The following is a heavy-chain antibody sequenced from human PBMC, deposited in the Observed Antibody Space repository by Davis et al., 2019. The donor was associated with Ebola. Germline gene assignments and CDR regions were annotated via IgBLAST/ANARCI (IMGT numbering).Heavy chain of an antibody. CDR2: ISAYNGNT. Sequence: ASVKVSCKASGGTFSSYAISWVRQAPGQGLEWMGWISAYNGNTNYAQKFQGRVTMTRDTSTSTAYMELSSLRSEDTAVYYCAREAPFRSSYYFDYWGQGTLVTVSS. CDR1: GGTFSSYA. V-gene: IGHV1-18*01. CDR3: AREAPFRSSYYFDY. D-gene: IGHD6-6*01. J-gene: IGHJ4*02.